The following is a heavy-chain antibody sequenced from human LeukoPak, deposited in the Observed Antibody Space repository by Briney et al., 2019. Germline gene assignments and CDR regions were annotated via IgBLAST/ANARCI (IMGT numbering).Heavy chain of an antibody. V-gene: IGHV3-30-3*01. CDR1: GFTFSSYW. CDR3: ARDRLGAVDYYGMDV. D-gene: IGHD6-19*01. Sequence: GGSLRLSCADSGFTFSSYWMHWVRQAPGKGLEWVAVISYDGSNKYYADSVKGRFTISRDNSKNTLYLQMNSLRAEDTAVYYCARDRLGAVDYYGMDVWGQGTTVTVSS. J-gene: IGHJ6*02. CDR2: ISYDGSNK.